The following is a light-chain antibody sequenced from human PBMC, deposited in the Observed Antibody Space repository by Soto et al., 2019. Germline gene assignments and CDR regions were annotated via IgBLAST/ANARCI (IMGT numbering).Light chain of an antibody. Sequence: QSVLTQASSASASLGSSVKLTCTLSSGHSSYIIAWHQQQPGKAPRYLMKLERSGSSNKRSGVPDRFSGSSSGADRYLTISHLQFEDAADSYCETWDTKDQVFGGGTKRTVL. CDR1: SGHSSYI. CDR2: LERSGSS. V-gene: IGLV4-60*02. J-gene: IGLJ3*02. CDR3: ETWDTKDQV.